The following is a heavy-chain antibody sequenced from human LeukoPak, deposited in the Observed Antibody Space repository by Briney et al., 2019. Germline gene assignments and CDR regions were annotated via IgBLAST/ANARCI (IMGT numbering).Heavy chain of an antibody. Sequence: ASVKVSCKASGGTFSSYAISWVRQAPGQGLEWMGGIIPIFGTANYAQKFQGRVTITADESTSTAYMELSSLRSEDTAVYYCARAVTSGWYSKDAFDIWGQGTMATVSS. V-gene: IGHV1-69*13. D-gene: IGHD6-19*01. CDR3: ARAVTSGWYSKDAFDI. CDR2: IIPIFGTA. J-gene: IGHJ3*02. CDR1: GGTFSSYA.